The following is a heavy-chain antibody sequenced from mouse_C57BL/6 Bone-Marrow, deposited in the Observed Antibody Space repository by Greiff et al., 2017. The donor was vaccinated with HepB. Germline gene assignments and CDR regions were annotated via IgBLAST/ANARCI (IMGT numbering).Heavy chain of an antibody. V-gene: IGHV5-12*01. J-gene: IGHJ3*01. D-gene: IGHD2-2*01. CDR3: ARHEWLQGFAY. Sequence: EVKLMESGGGLVQPGGSLKLSCAASGFTFSDYYMYWVRQTPEKRLEWVAYISNGGGSTYYPDTVKGRFTISRDNAKNTLYLQMSRLKSEDTAMYYCARHEWLQGFAYWGQGTLVTVSA. CDR2: ISNGGGST. CDR1: GFTFSDYY.